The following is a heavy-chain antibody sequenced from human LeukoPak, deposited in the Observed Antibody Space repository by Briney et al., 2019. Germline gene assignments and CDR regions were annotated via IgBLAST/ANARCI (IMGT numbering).Heavy chain of an antibody. J-gene: IGHJ5*02. CDR2: ISYDGSNK. D-gene: IGHD6-19*01. CDR1: GFTFSSYA. CDR3: ARAKGGIAVAGVWFDP. V-gene: IGHV3-30*04. Sequence: GRSLRLSCAASGFTFSSYAMHWVRQAPGKGLEWVAVISYDGSNKYYADSVKGRFTISRDNSKNTLYLQMSSLRAEDTAVYYCARAKGGIAVAGVWFDPWGQGTLVTVSS.